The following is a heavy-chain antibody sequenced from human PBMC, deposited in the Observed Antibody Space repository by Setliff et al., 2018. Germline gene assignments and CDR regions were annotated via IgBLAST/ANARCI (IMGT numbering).Heavy chain of an antibody. J-gene: IGHJ6*02. CDR3: ARSMIQRNYYCGLDV. V-gene: IGHV4-61*01. CDR1: GASINSGTYY. Sequence: SETLSLTCAVSGASINSGTYYWSWIRQPPGKGLEWIGYIYHNGNTNYNPSLKSRVTMSIDTSKNQLSLKLSSVTAADTAVYYCARSMIQRNYYCGLDVWGQGTTVTVSS. CDR2: IYHNGNT. D-gene: IGHD3-16*01.